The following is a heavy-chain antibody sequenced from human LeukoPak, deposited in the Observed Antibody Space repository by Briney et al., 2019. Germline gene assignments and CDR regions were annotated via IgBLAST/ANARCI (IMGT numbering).Heavy chain of an antibody. Sequence: GASVKVSCKASGYTFTGYYMHWMRQAPGQGLEWMGWINPNSGGTNYAQKFQGRVTMTRDTSISTAYMELSRLRSDDTAVYYCAKSGPDCSSTSCNYFDYWGQGTLVTVSS. V-gene: IGHV1-2*02. CDR3: AKSGPDCSSTSCNYFDY. CDR2: INPNSGGT. CDR1: GYTFTGYY. J-gene: IGHJ4*02. D-gene: IGHD2-2*01.